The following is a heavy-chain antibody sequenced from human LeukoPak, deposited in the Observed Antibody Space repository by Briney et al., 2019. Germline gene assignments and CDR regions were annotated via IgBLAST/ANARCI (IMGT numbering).Heavy chain of an antibody. Sequence: GGSLRLSCAASGFTFSSYWMHWVRQAPGKGLVWVSRIYSDGSSTIYADSVKGRLTISRNNAKNTLYLQINSLRAEDTAVYYCAATFYDGSAYDAFDIWGQGTMVTVSS. J-gene: IGHJ3*02. CDR2: IYSDGSST. D-gene: IGHD3-22*01. CDR1: GFTFSSYW. V-gene: IGHV3-74*01. CDR3: AATFYDGSAYDAFDI.